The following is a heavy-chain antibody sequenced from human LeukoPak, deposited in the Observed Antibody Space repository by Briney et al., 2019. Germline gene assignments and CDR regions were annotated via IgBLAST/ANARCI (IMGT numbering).Heavy chain of an antibody. CDR1: GGPFSDHY. J-gene: IGHJ3*02. Sequence: PSETLSLTCGVYGGPFSDHYWSWNRQTPGKGLEWIGEINHSGSTNYNPSLKSRVTISVDTSKNQFSLKLSSVTAADTAVYYCARVTADAFDIWGQGTMVTVSS. V-gene: IGHV4-34*01. CDR3: ARVTADAFDI. CDR2: INHSGST.